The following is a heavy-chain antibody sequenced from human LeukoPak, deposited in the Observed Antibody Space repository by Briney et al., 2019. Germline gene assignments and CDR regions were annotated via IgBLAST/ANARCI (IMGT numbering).Heavy chain of an antibody. Sequence: SETLSLTCAVYGGSFSGYYWSWIRQPPGKGLEWIGEINHSGSTNYNPSLKSRVTISVDTSKNQFSLKLSSVTAADTAVYYCARTHSYYYGSGGDYFRYWVHGTLV. CDR1: GGSFSGYY. V-gene: IGHV4-34*01. CDR3: ARTHSYYYGSGGDYFRY. CDR2: INHSGST. J-gene: IGHJ4*01. D-gene: IGHD3-10*01.